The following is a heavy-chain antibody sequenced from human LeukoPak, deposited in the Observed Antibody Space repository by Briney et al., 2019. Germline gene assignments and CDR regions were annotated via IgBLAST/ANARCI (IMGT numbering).Heavy chain of an antibody. V-gene: IGHV5-51*01. CDR2: IYPGDSDT. CDR3: ARLELLPGITETLHLIDY. CDR1: GYSFTSYW. D-gene: IGHD1-20*01. Sequence: GESLKISCKGSGYSFTSYWIGWVRQMPGKGLEWMGIIYPGDSDTRYSPSFQGQVTISADKSISTAYLQWSSLKASDTAMYYCARLELLPGITETLHLIDYWGQGTLVTVSS. J-gene: IGHJ4*02.